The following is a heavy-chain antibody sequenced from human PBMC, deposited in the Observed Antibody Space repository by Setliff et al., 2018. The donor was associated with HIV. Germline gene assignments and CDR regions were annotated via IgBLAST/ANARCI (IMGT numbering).Heavy chain of an antibody. CDR2: IYSSGNT. Sequence: SETLSLTCTVSGGSIRSDSYYWTWIRQPAGEGLEWIGRIYSSGNTNYNPSLESRVTISVDTSKNQFSLKLSSVTAADTAVHYCAREEKLSAVAGTMYYYYAMDVWGQGTTVTVSS. J-gene: IGHJ6*02. CDR3: AREEKLSAVAGTMYYYYAMDV. CDR1: GGSIRSDSYY. D-gene: IGHD6-19*01. V-gene: IGHV4-61*02.